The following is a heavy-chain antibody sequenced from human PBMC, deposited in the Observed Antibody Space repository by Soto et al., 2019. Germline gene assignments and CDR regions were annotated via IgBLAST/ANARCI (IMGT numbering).Heavy chain of an antibody. Sequence: QVQLVESGGGVVQPGRSLRLSCAASGFTFSSHVMNWVRQAPGKGLEWVAVISYDGDNKYYADSVKGRFTISRDNSGNTLHLQMNSLRADDTAVYYCARDPGLGHCGSISCYLDYWGQGTLVTVSS. CDR1: GFTFSSHV. J-gene: IGHJ4*02. V-gene: IGHV3-30-3*01. D-gene: IGHD2-2*01. CDR2: ISYDGDNK. CDR3: ARDPGLGHCGSISCYLDY.